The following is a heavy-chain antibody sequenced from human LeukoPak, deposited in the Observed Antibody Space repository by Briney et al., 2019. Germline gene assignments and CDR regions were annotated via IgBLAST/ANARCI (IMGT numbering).Heavy chain of an antibody. D-gene: IGHD2-2*03. Sequence: ATVKVSCKASGCTFTGYYMHWVRQAPGQGLEWMGWINPNSGGTNYAQKFQGRVTMTRDTSISTAYMELSRLRSDDTAVYYCAIGYCSSTSCSSARKSHYYMDVWGKGTTVTVSS. CDR1: GCTFTGYY. CDR3: AIGYCSSTSCSSARKSHYYMDV. CDR2: INPNSGGT. V-gene: IGHV1-2*02. J-gene: IGHJ6*03.